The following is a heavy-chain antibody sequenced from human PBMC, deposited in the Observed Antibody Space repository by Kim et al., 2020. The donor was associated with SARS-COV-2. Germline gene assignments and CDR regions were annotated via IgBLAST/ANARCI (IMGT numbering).Heavy chain of an antibody. CDR1: GGSFSGYY. V-gene: IGHV4-34*01. J-gene: IGHJ5*02. CDR3: ARGLMGSVAGTLDGWFDP. CDR2: INHSGST. Sequence: SETLSLTCAVYGGSFSGYYWSWIRQPPGKGLEWIGEINHSGSTNYNPSLKSRVTISVDTSKNQFSLKLSSVTAADTAVYYCARGLMGSVAGTLDGWFDPWGQGTLVTVSS. D-gene: IGHD6-19*01.